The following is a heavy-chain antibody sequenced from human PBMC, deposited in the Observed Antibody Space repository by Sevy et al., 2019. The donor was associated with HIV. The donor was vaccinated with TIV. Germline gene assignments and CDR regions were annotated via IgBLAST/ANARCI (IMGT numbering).Heavy chain of an antibody. D-gene: IGHD2-21*01. CDR3: ARDSAVVPRALVY. J-gene: IGHJ4*02. CDR1: GDSISSYF. CDR2: LYYSGSI. Sequence: SETLSLTCNVSGDSISSYFWSWFRQPPGKGLEWIGYLYYSGSIEYNPSLGSRVTISVDTSKKHFSMKLRSVTAADTAMYYCARDSAVVPRALVYWGQGTLVTVSS. V-gene: IGHV4-59*01.